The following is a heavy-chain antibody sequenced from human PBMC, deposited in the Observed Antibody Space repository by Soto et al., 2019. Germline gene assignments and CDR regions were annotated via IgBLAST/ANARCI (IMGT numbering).Heavy chain of an antibody. CDR2: ISHSGST. J-gene: IGHJ4*02. V-gene: IGHV4-38-2*01. CDR3: ARGPEMRFDY. Sequence: PSETLSLTCAVSGYSISSVYYWGWIRQPPGKGLEWIESISHSGSTYYSPSLKSRVTISLGTSKNQFSLNLRSVTAADTAVYYCARGPEMRFDYWGQGILVTVSS. CDR1: GYSISSVYY.